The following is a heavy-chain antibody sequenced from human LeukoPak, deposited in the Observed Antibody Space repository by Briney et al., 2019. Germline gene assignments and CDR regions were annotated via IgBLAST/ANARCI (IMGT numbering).Heavy chain of an antibody. CDR3: ARVSGYSGTWYVDY. D-gene: IGHD6-13*01. CDR2: IYRDGSS. J-gene: IGHJ4*02. Sequence: PGGSLRLSCVASGLSVSSNYMSWVRQAPGKGLEWVSVIYRDGSSYYAESVKGRFTISRDNSKNTLYLQVNSLRAEDTAVYYCARVSGYSGTWYVDYWGQGTLITVSS. V-gene: IGHV3-53*05. CDR1: GLSVSSNY.